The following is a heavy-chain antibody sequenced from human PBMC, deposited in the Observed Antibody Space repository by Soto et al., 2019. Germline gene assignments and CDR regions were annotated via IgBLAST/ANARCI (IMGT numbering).Heavy chain of an antibody. CDR3: AREGYASGWNDY. J-gene: IGHJ4*02. V-gene: IGHV4-59*01. Sequence: PSETLSLTCSVSGASISTSYWTWIRQPPGKRLEWIGYIYHSGTTNYNTSLKSRVTISVAMSKNQFSLKLRSVTAADTAVYYCAREGYASGWNDYWGQGIQVTVSS. CDR1: GASISTSY. CDR2: IYHSGTT. D-gene: IGHD6-19*01.